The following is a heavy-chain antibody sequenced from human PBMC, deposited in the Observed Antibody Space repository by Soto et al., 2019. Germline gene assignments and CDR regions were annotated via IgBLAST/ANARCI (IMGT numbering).Heavy chain of an antibody. CDR1: GFTFSNSW. CDR2: IKEDGSEK. V-gene: IGHV3-7*03. Sequence: PGGSLRLSCAASGFTFSNSWMSWVRQAPGKGLEWVANIKEDGSEKDYVDPVKGRFTITRDNAKNSLYLQMNNLRAEDMAVYFCTRKRFGMDVWGQGTTVTVSS. J-gene: IGHJ6*02. CDR3: TRKRFGMDV.